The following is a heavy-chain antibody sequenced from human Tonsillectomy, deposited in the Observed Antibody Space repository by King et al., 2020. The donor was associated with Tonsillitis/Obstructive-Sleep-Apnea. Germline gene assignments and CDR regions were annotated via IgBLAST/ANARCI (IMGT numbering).Heavy chain of an antibody. CDR1: GFAFSAYS. J-gene: IGHJ3*02. D-gene: IGHD6-6*01. CDR3: ARDWNSSSSPARNFDI. V-gene: IGHV3-21*01. Sequence: VQLVESGGGLVKPGGSLRLSCRASGFAFSAYSMNWVRQAPGKGLQWRSSVSSSSAYISYADSVKGRFTISRDNAKNSLYLQMNYLRADDTAVYYCARDWNSSSSPARNFDIWGQGAMVTVSS. CDR2: VSSSSAYI.